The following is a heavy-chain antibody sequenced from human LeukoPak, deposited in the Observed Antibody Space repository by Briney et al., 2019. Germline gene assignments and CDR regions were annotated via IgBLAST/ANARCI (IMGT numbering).Heavy chain of an antibody. V-gene: IGHV3-21*01. CDR2: ISSSSSYI. D-gene: IGHD5-24*01. CDR1: GFTFSSYS. J-gene: IGHJ3*02. Sequence: GGSLRLSCAASGFTFSSYSMNWVRQAPGKGLEWVSSISSSSSYIYYADSVKGRFTISRDNAKNSLYLQMNSLRAEDTAVYYCALDGYSNDAFDIWGQGTMVTVSS. CDR3: ALDGYSNDAFDI.